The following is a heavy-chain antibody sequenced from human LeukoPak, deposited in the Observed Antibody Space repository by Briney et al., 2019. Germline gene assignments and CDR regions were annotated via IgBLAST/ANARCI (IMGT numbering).Heavy chain of an antibody. CDR2: IYYSGST. D-gene: IGHD6-13*01. V-gene: IGHV4-59*01. CDR1: GGSISSYY. CDR3: ARESLRGAAAGYYYGMDV. J-gene: IGHJ6*04. Sequence: PSETLSLTCTVSGGSISSYYWSWIRQPPGKGLEWIGYIYYSGSTNYNPSLKSRVTISVDTSKNQFSLKLSSVTAADMAVYYCARESLRGAAAGYYYGMDVWGKGTTVTVSS.